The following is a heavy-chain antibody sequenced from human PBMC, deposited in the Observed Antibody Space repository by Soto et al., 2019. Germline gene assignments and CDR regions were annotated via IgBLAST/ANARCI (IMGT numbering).Heavy chain of an antibody. CDR1: GFTFSSYA. V-gene: IGHV3-23*01. CDR3: AKRSSSSTFDY. J-gene: IGHJ4*02. D-gene: IGHD6-6*01. CDR2: ISGSDDST. Sequence: EVQLLESGGGLVQPGESLRLSCAASGFTFSSYAMSWVRQDPGKGLEWVSVISGSDDSTYYADSVKGRFTISRDNSKNPLYLQMNSLRAEDTAVYYCAKRSSSSTFDYWGQGTLITVSS.